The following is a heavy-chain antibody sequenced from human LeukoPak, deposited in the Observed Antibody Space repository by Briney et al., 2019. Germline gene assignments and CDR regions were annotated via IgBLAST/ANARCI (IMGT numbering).Heavy chain of an antibody. CDR2: VYYTGTT. CDR1: GGSISSRNFY. Sequence: SETLSLTCTVSGGSISSRNFYWGWIRQPPGKGLEWIGGVYYTGTTYSNPSLKSRVTISVDTSKNQFSLRLSSVTAADTAVYYCARHVSVAVTNFFDYWGQGTLVTVSS. CDR3: ARHVSVAVTNFFDY. D-gene: IGHD6-19*01. J-gene: IGHJ4*02. V-gene: IGHV4-39*01.